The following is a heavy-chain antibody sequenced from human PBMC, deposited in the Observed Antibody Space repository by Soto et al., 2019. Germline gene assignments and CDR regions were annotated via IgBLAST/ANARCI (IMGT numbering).Heavy chain of an antibody. J-gene: IGHJ4*02. CDR2: IWPGHSNP. CDR1: GYIFTNYW. CDR3: ARHGSAPYSTTWYGDY. Sequence: GESLKISCKGSGYIFTNYWIAWVRQMPGKGLEWMGIIWPGHSNPKYSPSFEGQVTISADESISTAYLQWRSLEASDTAMYYCARHGSAPYSTTWYGDYWGQGTLVTVSS. V-gene: IGHV5-51*01. D-gene: IGHD6-13*01.